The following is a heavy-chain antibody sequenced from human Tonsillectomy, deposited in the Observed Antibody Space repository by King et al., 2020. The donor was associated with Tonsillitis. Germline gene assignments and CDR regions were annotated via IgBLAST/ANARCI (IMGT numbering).Heavy chain of an antibody. CDR1: GGSYSGYY. Sequence: VQLQQWGAGLLKPSETLSLTCAVYGGSYSGYYWSWIRQLPGKGLEWIGEISHSGNTEFNPSLKSRVAILRDASKNPFSLRLSSVTAADTAVYYCARVPPQWDILRYFDYWGQGTLVTVSS. CDR2: ISHSGNT. D-gene: IGHD1-26*01. V-gene: IGHV4-34*01. CDR3: ARVPPQWDILRYFDY. J-gene: IGHJ4*02.